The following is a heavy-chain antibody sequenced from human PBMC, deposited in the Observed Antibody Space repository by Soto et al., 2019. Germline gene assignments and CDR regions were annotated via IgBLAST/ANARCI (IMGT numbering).Heavy chain of an antibody. CDR3: AGEPANDYGDYRGDWFAP. CDR1: GGTFSSYA. J-gene: IGHJ5*02. V-gene: IGHV1-69*01. D-gene: IGHD4-17*01. CDR2: IIPIFGTA. Sequence: QVQLVQSGAAVKKPGSSVKVSCKSSGGTFSSYAISWVRQAPGQGLEWMGGIIPIFGTANYAQKFQGRVTITADESTSTAYMELSSMRSEDTAVYYCAGEPANDYGDYRGDWFAPWGQGTLVTVSS.